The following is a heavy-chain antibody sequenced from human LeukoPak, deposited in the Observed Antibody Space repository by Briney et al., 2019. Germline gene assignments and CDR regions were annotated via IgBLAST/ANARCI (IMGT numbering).Heavy chain of an antibody. Sequence: PGRSLRLSCAASGFTFSSYAMHWVRQAPGKGLEWVAVISYDGSNKYYADSVKGRFTISRDNSKNTLHLQMNSLRAEDTAVYYCARDQGGWGQGTLVTVSS. CDR2: ISYDGSNK. CDR3: ARDQGG. V-gene: IGHV3-30-3*01. CDR1: GFTFSSYA. D-gene: IGHD1-26*01. J-gene: IGHJ4*02.